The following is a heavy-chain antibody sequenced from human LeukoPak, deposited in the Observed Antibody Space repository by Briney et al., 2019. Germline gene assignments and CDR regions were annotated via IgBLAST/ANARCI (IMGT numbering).Heavy chain of an antibody. CDR3: ARQAVITRVDY. D-gene: IGHD4-23*01. CDR2: IYYSGST. J-gene: IGHJ4*02. Sequence: SETLSLTCTVSGGSVSSGSYYWGWIRQSPGKGLEWIGTIYYSGSTYYNPSLKSRVTISVDTSQNQFSLKLSSVTAADTSVYYCARQAVITRVDYWGQGTLVTVSS. CDR1: GGSVSSGSYY. V-gene: IGHV4-39*01.